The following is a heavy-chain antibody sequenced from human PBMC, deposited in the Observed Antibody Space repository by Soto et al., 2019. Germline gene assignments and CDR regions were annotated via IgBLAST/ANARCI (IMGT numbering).Heavy chain of an antibody. CDR3: ARNLPAGKPMPFDT. D-gene: IGHD6-13*01. V-gene: IGHV3-48*03. J-gene: IGHJ4*02. Sequence: GSLRPPCSASGFILSDYEMNWVRQAPGKGLEWVSFIGKSGYPIYYTDSVKGRFTMSRNNAKYSLTLQMNSLRAEDTAVYYCARNLPAGKPMPFDTWGQGALVTVSS. CDR1: GFILSDYE. CDR2: IGKSGYPI.